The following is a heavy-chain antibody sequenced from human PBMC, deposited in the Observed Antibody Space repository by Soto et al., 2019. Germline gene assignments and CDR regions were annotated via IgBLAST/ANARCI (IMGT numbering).Heavy chain of an antibody. D-gene: IGHD1-1*01. CDR2: ISSSSSYT. Sequence: QVQLVESGGGLVKPGGSLRLSCAAYGFTFSDYYMSWIRQAPGKGLEWVSYISSSSSYTNYADSVKGRFTISRDNAKNSLYLQMNSLRAEDTAVYYCARVAWNDDAFDIWGQGTMVTVSS. V-gene: IGHV3-11*05. J-gene: IGHJ3*02. CDR1: GFTFSDYY. CDR3: ARVAWNDDAFDI.